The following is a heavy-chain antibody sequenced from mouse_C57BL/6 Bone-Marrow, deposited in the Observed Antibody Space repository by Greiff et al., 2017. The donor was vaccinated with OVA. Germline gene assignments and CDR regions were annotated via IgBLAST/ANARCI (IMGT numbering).Heavy chain of an antibody. CDR2: ISSGGSYT. Sequence: EVQGVESGGDLVKPGGSLKLSCAASGFTFSSYGMSWVRQTPDKRLEWVATISSGGSYTYYPDSVKGRFTISRDNAKNTLYLQMSSLKSEDTAMYDCARSHYYGSSDYWGQGTTLTVSA. J-gene: IGHJ2*01. CDR1: GFTFSSYG. V-gene: IGHV5-6*01. CDR3: ARSHYYGSSDY. D-gene: IGHD1-1*01.